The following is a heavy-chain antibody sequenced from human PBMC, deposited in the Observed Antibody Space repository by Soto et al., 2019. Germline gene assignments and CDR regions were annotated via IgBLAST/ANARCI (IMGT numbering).Heavy chain of an antibody. J-gene: IGHJ6*02. V-gene: IGHV3-48*02. CDR3: ARELALGGNGMDV. D-gene: IGHD3-16*01. CDR2: IRSGDFTT. CDR1: GFTFSSYT. Sequence: EVQLVESGGGLVQPGESLRLSCAASGFTFSSYTMNWVRQAPGKGLEWLCYIRSGDFTTYYADSVKGRFTISRDNAKNSVYLQMNSLRDEDTAVYYCARELALGGNGMDVWGQGTTVTVSS.